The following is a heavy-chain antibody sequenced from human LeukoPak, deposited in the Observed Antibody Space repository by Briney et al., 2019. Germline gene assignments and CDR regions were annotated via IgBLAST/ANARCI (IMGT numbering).Heavy chain of an antibody. CDR2: IYYSGST. CDR3: ARGRANFDY. CDR1: GGSISSSSYY. Sequence: SETLSLTCTVSGGSISSSSYYWGWIRQPPGKGLEWIGSIYYSGSTYYNPSLKSRVTISVDTSKNQFSLRLSSVTAADTAVYYCARGRANFDYWGQGTLVTVSS. J-gene: IGHJ4*02. V-gene: IGHV4-39*07.